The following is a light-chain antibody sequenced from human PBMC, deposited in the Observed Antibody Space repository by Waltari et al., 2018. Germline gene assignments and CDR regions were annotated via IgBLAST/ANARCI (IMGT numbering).Light chain of an antibody. Sequence: EIVLTQSPVTLSLSPGERATLSCRASQSVGSYLAWYQQKAGQAPRLLIYDASNGATGIPARFSGSGSGTDFTLTISSLEPEDFAIYYCQQRSTWPLTFGGGSEVEI. CDR3: QQRSTWPLT. J-gene: IGKJ4*01. V-gene: IGKV3-11*01. CDR1: QSVGSY. CDR2: DAS.